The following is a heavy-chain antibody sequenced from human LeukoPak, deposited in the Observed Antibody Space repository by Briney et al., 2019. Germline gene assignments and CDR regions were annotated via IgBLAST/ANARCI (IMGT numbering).Heavy chain of an antibody. D-gene: IGHD3-16*02. Sequence: GGSLRLSCAASGFDFSSYAMSWVRQAPGKGLEWVSSISGSGGSTYYADSVKGRFTISRDNSKNTLYLQMNSLRAEDRAVYYCAKCDGYVWGSYRPFDYWGQGTLVTVSS. CDR3: AKCDGYVWGSYRPFDY. V-gene: IGHV3-23*01. CDR2: ISGSGGST. CDR1: GFDFSSYA. J-gene: IGHJ4*02.